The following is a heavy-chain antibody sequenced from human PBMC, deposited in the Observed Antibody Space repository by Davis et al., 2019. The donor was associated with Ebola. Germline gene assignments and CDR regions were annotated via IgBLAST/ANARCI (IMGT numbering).Heavy chain of an antibody. CDR2: ISSNGGST. Sequence: GESLKISCAASGFTVSSNYMSWVRQAPGKGLEYVSAISSNGGSTYYANSVKGRFTISRDNSKNTLYLQMGSLRAEDMAVYYCARDYGDSIFDYWGQGTLVTVSS. D-gene: IGHD4-17*01. CDR1: GFTVSSNY. J-gene: IGHJ4*02. CDR3: ARDYGDSIFDY. V-gene: IGHV3-64*01.